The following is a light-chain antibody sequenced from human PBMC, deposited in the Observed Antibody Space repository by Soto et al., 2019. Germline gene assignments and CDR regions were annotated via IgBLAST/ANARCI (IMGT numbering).Light chain of an antibody. V-gene: IGLV2-14*01. J-gene: IGLJ1*01. CDR2: DVT. CDR3: SSYSSSSTLV. CDR1: SSDIGGYNY. Sequence: QSVLTQPASVSGSPGQSITISCTGTSSDIGGYNYVSWYQQYPGKAPKLMIFDVTGRPSGASNRFSGSKSGNTASLTISGRQAEDEADYYRSSYSSSSTLVFGTGTKVTVL.